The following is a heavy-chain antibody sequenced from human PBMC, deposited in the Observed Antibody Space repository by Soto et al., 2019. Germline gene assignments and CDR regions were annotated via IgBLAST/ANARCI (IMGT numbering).Heavy chain of an antibody. CDR1: GFTFSSYA. D-gene: IGHD3-10*01. J-gene: IGHJ4*02. Sequence: PGGSLRLSCAASGFTFSSYAMSWVRQAPGKGLEWVSAISGSGGSTYYADSVKGRFTISRDNSKNTLYLQMNSLRAEDTAVYYCAKIGRSGSYNYYFDYWGQGTLVTVSS. CDR2: ISGSGGST. CDR3: AKIGRSGSYNYYFDY. V-gene: IGHV3-23*01.